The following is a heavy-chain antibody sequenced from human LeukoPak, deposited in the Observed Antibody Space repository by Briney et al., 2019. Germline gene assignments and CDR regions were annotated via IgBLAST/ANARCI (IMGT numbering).Heavy chain of an antibody. D-gene: IGHD2-21*02. CDR3: ARDRYCGGDCYSDY. Sequence: GGSLRVSCAASGFTSSSYWMSWVRQAPGKGLEWVANIKQDGSEKYYVDSVKGRFTISRDNAKNSLYLQMNSLRAEDTAVYYCARDRYCGGDCYSDYWGQGTLVTVSS. V-gene: IGHV3-7*01. CDR1: GFTSSSYW. J-gene: IGHJ4*02. CDR2: IKQDGSEK.